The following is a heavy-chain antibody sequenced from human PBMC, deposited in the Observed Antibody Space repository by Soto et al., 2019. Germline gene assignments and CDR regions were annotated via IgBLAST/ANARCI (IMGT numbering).Heavy chain of an antibody. V-gene: IGHV4-30-2*01. CDR2: IYHSGST. D-gene: IGHD3-10*01. J-gene: IGHJ5*02. Sequence: QLQLQESGSGLVKPSQTLSLTCAVSGGSISSGGYSWSWIRQPPGKGLEWIGYIYHSGSTYYNPSLKSRVTISVDRSKNQFSLKLSSVTAADTAGYYCARSAVVGLFSFDPWGQGTLVTVSS. CDR3: ARSAVVGLFSFDP. CDR1: GGSISSGGYS.